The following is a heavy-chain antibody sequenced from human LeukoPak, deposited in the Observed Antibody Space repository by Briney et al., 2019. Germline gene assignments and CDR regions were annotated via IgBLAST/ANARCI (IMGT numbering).Heavy chain of an antibody. CDR3: AKVRSSGWYVDYFDY. V-gene: IGHV3-23*01. CDR2: ISGSGGST. J-gene: IGHJ4*02. Sequence: GGSLRLSCAASGFTFSSYAMSWVRQAPGKGLEWVSAISGSGGSTYYADSVKGRFTISRDNSKNTLYLQMNSLRAEDTAVYYCAKVRSSGWYVDYFDYWGQGTLVTVSS. CDR1: GFTFSSYA. D-gene: IGHD6-19*01.